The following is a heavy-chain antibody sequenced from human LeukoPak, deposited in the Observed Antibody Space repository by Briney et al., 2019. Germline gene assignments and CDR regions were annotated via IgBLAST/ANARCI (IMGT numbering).Heavy chain of an antibody. CDR1: GFTFSSYA. V-gene: IGHV3-23*01. Sequence: GGSLRLPCAASGFTFSSYAMSWVRQAPGKGLEWVSAISGSGGSTYYADSVKGRFTISRDNSKNTLYLQMNSLRAEDTAVYYCAKDRDHYYDSSGYYSFDYWGQGTLVTVSS. D-gene: IGHD3-22*01. J-gene: IGHJ4*02. CDR2: ISGSGGST. CDR3: AKDRDHYYDSSGYYSFDY.